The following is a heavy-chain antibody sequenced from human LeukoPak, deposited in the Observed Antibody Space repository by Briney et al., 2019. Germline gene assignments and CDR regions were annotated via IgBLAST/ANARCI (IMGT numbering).Heavy chain of an antibody. D-gene: IGHD3-10*01. Sequence: GASVKVSCKASGYTFTSYYMHWVRQAPGQGLEWMGIINPSGGSTSYAQKFQGRVTMTRDTSTSTVYMELSSLRSEDTAVYYCARGYYGSGSYYRGDYFDYWGQGTLVTVYS. J-gene: IGHJ4*02. CDR3: ARGYYGSGSYYRGDYFDY. CDR2: INPSGGST. V-gene: IGHV1-46*01. CDR1: GYTFTSYY.